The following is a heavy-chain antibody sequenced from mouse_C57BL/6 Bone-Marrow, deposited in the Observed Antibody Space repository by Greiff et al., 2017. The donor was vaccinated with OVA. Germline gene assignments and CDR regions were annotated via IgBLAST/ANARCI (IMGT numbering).Heavy chain of an antibody. J-gene: IGHJ3*01. CDR2: INPSNGGT. CDR1: GYTFTSYW. CDR3: ARRRGQLRFWFAY. Sequence: QVQLKQPGTELVKPGASVKLSCKASGYTFTSYWMHWVKQRPGQGLEWIGNINPSNGGTNYNEKFKSKATLTADKSSSTAYMQLSSLTSEDSAVYYCARRRGQLRFWFAYWGQGNLVTVSA. D-gene: IGHD3-2*02. V-gene: IGHV1-53*01.